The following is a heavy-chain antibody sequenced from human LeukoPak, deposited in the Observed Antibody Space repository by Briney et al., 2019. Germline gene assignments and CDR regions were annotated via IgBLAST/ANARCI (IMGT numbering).Heavy chain of an antibody. CDR3: AKGYSSSWKGWFDP. CDR1: GFTFSSYA. CDR2: ISGSGGST. V-gene: IGHV3-23*01. Sequence: GGSLRLSCAASGFTFSSYAMSWVRQAPGKGLEWVSTISGSGGSTYYADSVKGRLTLSRDNSKNMLYLQMNSPRAEDTAVYYCAKGYSSSWKGWFDPWGQGTLVTVSS. J-gene: IGHJ5*02. D-gene: IGHD6-13*01.